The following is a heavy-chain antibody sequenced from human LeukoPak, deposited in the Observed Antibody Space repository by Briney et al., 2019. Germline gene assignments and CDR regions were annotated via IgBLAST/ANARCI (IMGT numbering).Heavy chain of an antibody. CDR3: ARGGFAAAGASFYYGMDV. CDR2: MNHSGST. Sequence: SETLSLTCTVSGGSISSSSYYWGWIRQPPGKGLEWIGEMNHSGSTNYNPSLKSRVSISVHTAKNQFSLKVNSVTAADTAVYYCARGGFAAAGASFYYGMDVWGQGTTVTVSS. D-gene: IGHD6-13*01. CDR1: GGSISSSSYY. V-gene: IGHV4-39*07. J-gene: IGHJ6*02.